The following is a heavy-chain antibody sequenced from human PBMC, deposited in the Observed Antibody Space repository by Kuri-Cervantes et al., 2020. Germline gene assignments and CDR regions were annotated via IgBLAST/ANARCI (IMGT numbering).Heavy chain of an antibody. CDR1: GSTFSNYG. CDR2: IIPILGTT. D-gene: IGHD3-10*01. V-gene: IGHV1-69*10. J-gene: IGHJ4*02. CDR3: ARGIWSGELDGDY. Sequence: SVKVSCKTSGSTFSNYGIGWVRQAPGEGLAWMGGIIPILGTTHYAQRFQDRVTFTADKSTTTAYMELSSLRSEDTAVYYCARGIWSGELDGDYWGQGTLVTVSS.